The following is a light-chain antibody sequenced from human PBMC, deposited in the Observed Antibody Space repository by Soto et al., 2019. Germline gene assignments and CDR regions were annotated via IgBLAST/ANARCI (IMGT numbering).Light chain of an antibody. J-gene: IGKJ5*01. CDR3: QQYNNWPAIT. CDR2: GAS. V-gene: IGKV3-15*01. CDR1: QSVSSN. Sequence: EILMTQSPATLSVSPWERATLSCRASQSVSSNLAWYQQKPGQAPRLLIYGASTRATGIPARFSGSGSGTDFTLTISSLEPEDFAVYYCQQYNNWPAITFGQRTRLEIK.